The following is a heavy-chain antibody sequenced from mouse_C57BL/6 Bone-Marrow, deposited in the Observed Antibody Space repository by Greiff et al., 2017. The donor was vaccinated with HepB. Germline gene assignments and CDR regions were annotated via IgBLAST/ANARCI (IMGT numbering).Heavy chain of an antibody. CDR3: ARGDYGSSYPYFDY. J-gene: IGHJ2*01. V-gene: IGHV5-16*01. D-gene: IGHD1-1*01. CDR1: GFTFSDYY. CDR2: INYDGSST. Sequence: EVKLMESEGGLVQPGSSMKLSCTASGFTFSDYYMAWVRQVPEKGLEWVANINYDGSSTYYLDSLKSRFIISRDNAKNILYLQMSSLKSEYTATYCCARGDYGSSYPYFDYWDQGTTLTVSS.